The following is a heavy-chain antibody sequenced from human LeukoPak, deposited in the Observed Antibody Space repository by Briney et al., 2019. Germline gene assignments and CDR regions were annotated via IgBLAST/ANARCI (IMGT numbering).Heavy chain of an antibody. J-gene: IGHJ4*02. Sequence: PGGSLRLSCAASGFTFSSYAMSWVRQAPGKGLEWVSAISGSGGSTYYADSVKGRFTISRDNSKNTLYLQMNSLRAEDTAVYYCAKDPMVRGVMPLYFDYWGRGTLDTVSS. CDR3: AKDPMVRGVMPLYFDY. V-gene: IGHV3-23*01. CDR1: GFTFSSYA. CDR2: ISGSGGST. D-gene: IGHD3-10*01.